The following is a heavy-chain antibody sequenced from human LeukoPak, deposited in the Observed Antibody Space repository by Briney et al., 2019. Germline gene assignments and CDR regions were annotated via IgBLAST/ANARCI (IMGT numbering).Heavy chain of an antibody. CDR1: GFTFSGSA. V-gene: IGHV3-73*01. Sequence: GGSLRLSCAASGFTFSGSAMHWVRQASGKGLEWVGRIRSKANSYATAYAASAKGRFTISRDDSKNTAYLQMNSLKTEDTAVYYCTSPRTIFGVAPGLWGQGTLVTVSS. D-gene: IGHD3-3*01. CDR3: TSPRTIFGVAPGL. CDR2: IRSKANSYAT. J-gene: IGHJ4*02.